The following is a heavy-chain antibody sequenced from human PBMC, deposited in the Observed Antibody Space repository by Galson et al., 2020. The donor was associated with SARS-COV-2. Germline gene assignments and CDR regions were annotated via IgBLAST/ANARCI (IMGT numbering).Heavy chain of an antibody. CDR1: GFSLSTSGVG. CDR2: IYWDDDK. D-gene: IGHD3-10*01. J-gene: IGHJ5*02. CDR3: ARRSITMLRVSFDP. V-gene: IGHV2-5*02. Sequence: SGPTLVKPTQTLTLTCTFSGFSLSTSGVGVGWIRQPPEKALEWLALIYWDDDKRYSPSLKSRLTITKDTSKNQVVLTMTNMDPVDTATYYCARRSITMLRVSFDPWGQGALVTVSS.